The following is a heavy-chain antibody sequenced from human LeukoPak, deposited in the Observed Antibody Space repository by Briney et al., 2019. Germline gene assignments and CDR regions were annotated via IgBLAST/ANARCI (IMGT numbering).Heavy chain of an antibody. CDR1: GFTFSSYA. CDR3: ASRAAAGPFDY. CDR2: ISYDGSNK. D-gene: IGHD6-13*01. Sequence: GGSLRLSCAASGFTFSSYAMHWVRQAPGKGLEWVAVISYDGSNKYYADSVKGRFTISRDNSKNTLYLQMSSLRAEDTAVYYCASRAAAGPFDYWGQGTLVTVSS. V-gene: IGHV3-30-3*01. J-gene: IGHJ4*02.